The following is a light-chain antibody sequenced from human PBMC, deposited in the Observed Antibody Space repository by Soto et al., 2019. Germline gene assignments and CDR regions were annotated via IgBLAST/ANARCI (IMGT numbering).Light chain of an antibody. J-gene: IGLJ1*01. CDR2: DVT. V-gene: IGLV2-14*01. CDR1: SSDVGTYNY. Sequence: QSALTQPASVSGSPGQSITISCTGTSSDVGTYNYVSWYQQHPGKAPKLMIYDVTNRPSGVSNRFSGSKSGNTASLTISGLQAEDEADYYCGSYISSSNLYVFGTWTKLTVL. CDR3: GSYISSSNLYV.